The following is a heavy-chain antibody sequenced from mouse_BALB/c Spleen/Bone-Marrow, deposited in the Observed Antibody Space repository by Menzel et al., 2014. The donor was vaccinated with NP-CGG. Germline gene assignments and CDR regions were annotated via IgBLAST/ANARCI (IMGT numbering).Heavy chain of an antibody. CDR3: ARKSQRAYDSMNY. Sequence: LQESGPELVKPGASVRISCKASGYTFTSYYIHWVKQGPGQGLEWIGWIYPGDFNTKYNEKFKGKATLTADKSSSTAYMQRSSLTSEDSAVYFCARKSQRAYDSMNYWGPGTSVTVSS. CDR1: GYTFTSYY. V-gene: IGHV1S56*01. J-gene: IGHJ4*01. CDR2: IYPGDFNT. D-gene: IGHD2-4*01.